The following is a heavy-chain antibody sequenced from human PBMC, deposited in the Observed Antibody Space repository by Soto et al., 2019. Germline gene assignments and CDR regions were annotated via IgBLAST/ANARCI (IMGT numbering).Heavy chain of an antibody. CDR1: GGTFSSYA. Sequence: SVKVSCKASGGTFSSYAISWVRQAPGQGLEWIGGIIPIFGTANYAQKFQGRVTITADESTSTAYMELSSLRSEDTAVYYCARVVVLTGYYDYLDYWGQGTLVTVSS. D-gene: IGHD3-9*01. CDR3: ARVVVLTGYYDYLDY. V-gene: IGHV1-69*13. CDR2: IIPIFGTA. J-gene: IGHJ4*02.